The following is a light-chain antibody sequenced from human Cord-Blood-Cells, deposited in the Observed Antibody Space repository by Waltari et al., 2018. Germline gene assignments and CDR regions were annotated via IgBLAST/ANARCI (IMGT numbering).Light chain of an antibody. Sequence: EIVMTQSPATLSVSPGERATLSCRASQSVSSNLAWYQQTPGQAPRLIIYGASTRATGIPARFSGSGSGTEFTLTISSLQSEDFADYYCQQYNNWWTFGQGTKVEIK. CDR1: QSVSSN. CDR3: QQYNNWWT. V-gene: IGKV3-15*01. CDR2: GAS. J-gene: IGKJ1*01.